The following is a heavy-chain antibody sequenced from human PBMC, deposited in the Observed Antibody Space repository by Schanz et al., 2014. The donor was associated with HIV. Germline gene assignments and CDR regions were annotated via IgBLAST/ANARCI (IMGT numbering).Heavy chain of an antibody. V-gene: IGHV1-69*01. CDR2: IIPIFGTT. Sequence: QVQLVQSGAEVKKPGSSVKVSCKASGGTFSSYAISWVRPSTGQGLEWMGGIIPIFGTTNYAQKFQGRVTITADESTSTAYMELSSLRSEDTAVYYCASGRFDTVIWWGDAFLIWGRGTMVTVSS. CDR1: GGTFSSYA. D-gene: IGHD5-18*01. J-gene: IGHJ3*02. CDR3: ASGRFDTVIWWGDAFLI.